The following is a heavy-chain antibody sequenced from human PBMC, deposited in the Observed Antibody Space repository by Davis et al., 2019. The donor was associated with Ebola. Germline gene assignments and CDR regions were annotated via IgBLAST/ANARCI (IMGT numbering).Heavy chain of an antibody. D-gene: IGHD5-24*01. CDR1: GYSFTSYW. V-gene: IGHV5-51*01. Sequence: GESLKISCRGSGYSFTSYWIGWVRQLPGKGLEWMGIIYPGDSDTRYSPSFQGQVTISADKSINTAFLQWSSLKASDTAMYYCARRDAYNRPLDYWGQGTLVTVSS. CDR2: IYPGDSDT. CDR3: ARRDAYNRPLDY. J-gene: IGHJ4*02.